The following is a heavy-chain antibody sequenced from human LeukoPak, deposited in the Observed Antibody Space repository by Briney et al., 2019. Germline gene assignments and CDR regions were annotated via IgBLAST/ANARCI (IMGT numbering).Heavy chain of an antibody. CDR1: GGTFRSFR. J-gene: IGHJ4*02. D-gene: IGHD6-13*01. CDR2: IIPVFGVP. CDR3: TRGSAGIAPATTKNYFDS. Sequence: VASVKVSCKASGGTFRSFRMNWVRQAPGQGLEWMGGIIPVFGVPNYAQKFQGRVTISADELTTTVHMEVTSLRSEDTAVYYCTRGSAGIAPATTKNYFDSWGQGTPVIVSS. V-gene: IGHV1-69*13.